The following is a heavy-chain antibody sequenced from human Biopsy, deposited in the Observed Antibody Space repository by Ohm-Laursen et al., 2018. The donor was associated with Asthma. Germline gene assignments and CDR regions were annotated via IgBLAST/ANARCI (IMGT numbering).Heavy chain of an antibody. D-gene: IGHD6-19*01. V-gene: IGHV3-30-3*01. J-gene: IGHJ4*02. Sequence: SLRLSCAASRFTYEMHWVRQAPGKGLEWAAVIPYDGSSIYYADSVKGRFTISRDNSKNTLSLQMNSLTAEDTAVYYCAREGVAGTHIEDWGQGTLVTVSS. CDR3: AREGVAGTHIED. CDR1: RFTYE. CDR2: IPYDGSSI.